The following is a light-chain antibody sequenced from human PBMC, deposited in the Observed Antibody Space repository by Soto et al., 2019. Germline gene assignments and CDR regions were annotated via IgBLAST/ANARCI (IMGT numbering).Light chain of an antibody. Sequence: IQLTQSPSSLSAPVGDRVTVTCRASQGIGTYLVWYQQKSGKAPTVLIYASSTLQTGVPSRFSGSGSGTDFSLTISSLHPEDVATYYCQQVDSYPRTFGQGTKVEIK. CDR3: QQVDSYPRT. CDR1: QGIGTY. CDR2: ASS. V-gene: IGKV1-9*01. J-gene: IGKJ1*01.